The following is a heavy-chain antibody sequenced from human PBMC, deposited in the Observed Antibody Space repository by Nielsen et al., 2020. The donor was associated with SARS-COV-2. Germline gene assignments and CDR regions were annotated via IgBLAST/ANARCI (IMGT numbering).Heavy chain of an antibody. J-gene: IGHJ4*02. CDR2: ISSTSSYI. CDR1: GFIFGSYT. V-gene: IGHV3-21*01. CDR3: ATDQYCPNGICYSGGRDY. Sequence: GGSLRLSCAASGFIFGSYTMTYFRQAPGKGLEWVSSISSTSSYIYYADSVKGRFTLSRDNAKNSVYLQMNSLRAEDTAVYYCATDQYCPNGICYSGGRDYGCQGTLVAVSS. D-gene: IGHD2-8*01.